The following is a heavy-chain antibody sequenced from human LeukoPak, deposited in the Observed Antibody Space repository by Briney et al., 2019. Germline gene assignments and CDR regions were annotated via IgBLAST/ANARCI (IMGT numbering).Heavy chain of an antibody. D-gene: IGHD6-19*01. Sequence: KASETLSLTCTVSGGSISSYYWSWIRQPPGKGLEWTGYIYYSGSTNYNPSLKSRVTISVDTSKNQFSLKLSSVTAADTAVYYCARPAVAGTFKRSLWYFDLWGRGTLVTVSS. CDR2: IYYSGST. J-gene: IGHJ2*01. CDR1: GGSISSYY. V-gene: IGHV4-59*08. CDR3: ARPAVAGTFKRSLWYFDL.